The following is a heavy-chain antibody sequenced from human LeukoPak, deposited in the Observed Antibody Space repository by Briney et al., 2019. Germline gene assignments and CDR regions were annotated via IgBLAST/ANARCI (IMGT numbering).Heavy chain of an antibody. CDR3: AKERGTYSGSYYRYDY. V-gene: IGHV3-30*18. Sequence: GGSLRLPCAASGFTFSSYGMHWVGQAPGKGLEWVAVISYDGSNKYYADSVKGRFTISRDNSKNTLYLQMNSLRAEDTAVYYCAKERGTYSGSYYRYDYWGQGTLVTVSS. CDR2: ISYDGSNK. CDR1: GFTFSSYG. D-gene: IGHD1-26*01. J-gene: IGHJ4*02.